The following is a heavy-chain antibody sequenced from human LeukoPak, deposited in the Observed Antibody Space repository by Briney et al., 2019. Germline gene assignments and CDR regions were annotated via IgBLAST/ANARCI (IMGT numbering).Heavy chain of an antibody. CDR2: MSSDGNAM. J-gene: IGHJ4*02. D-gene: IGHD3-22*01. CDR3: VRESEYYFDHSASFDY. CDR1: GFTFTAYL. Sequence: PGGSLRLSSAASGFTFTAYLIHWVRQAPGKGLEWVAVMSSDGNAMFYADSVKGRFTISRDNSKNTLYLQMNSLRAEDTAVYYCVRESEYYFDHSASFDYWGQGTLVTVSS. V-gene: IGHV3-30-3*01.